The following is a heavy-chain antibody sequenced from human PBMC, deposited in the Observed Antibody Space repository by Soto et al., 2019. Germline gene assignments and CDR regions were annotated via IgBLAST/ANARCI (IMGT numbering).Heavy chain of an antibody. V-gene: IGHV3-23*01. J-gene: IGHJ4*01. Sequence: EVHLLESGGGLVQPGGYLRLSCVVSGFPFRSSAMSCVRQAPGQGLAWVSCSSGSGGSTYYADSVKGRFTISRDNCKNTLYLETNSLRDSDTAEYYCAEDQDSVTTYFEQWCHGAMGTVSS. CDR2: SSGSGGST. CDR1: GFPFRSSA. CDR3: AEDQDSVTTYFEQ. D-gene: IGHD4-17*01.